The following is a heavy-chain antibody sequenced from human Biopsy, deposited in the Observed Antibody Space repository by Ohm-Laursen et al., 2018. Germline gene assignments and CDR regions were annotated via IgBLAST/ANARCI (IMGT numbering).Heavy chain of an antibody. CDR2: IYPNNGAT. CDR1: ADSFVGYD. D-gene: IGHD3/OR15-3a*01. V-gene: IGHV1-2*02. J-gene: IGHJ4*02. Sequence: ASVKVSCKTPADSFVGYDIHWVRQAPGQGLEWTGSIYPNNGATKNAQKFQGRVTMTRDTSINTAFMELKSLRSDDTAVYYCARDLVDWTVPSWGQGTLVIVSS. CDR3: ARDLVDWTVPS.